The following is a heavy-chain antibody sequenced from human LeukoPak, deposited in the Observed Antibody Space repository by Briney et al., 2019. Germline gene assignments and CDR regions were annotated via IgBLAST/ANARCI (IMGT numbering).Heavy chain of an antibody. CDR3: ARDVYYGSAKFDY. Sequence: GGSLRLSCTASGFTFSSYEMNWVRQAPGKGLEWVSYISGSGSTKNYADSVKGRFTIARDNAKNSLYLQMNSLRAEDTAVYYCARDVYYGSAKFDYWGQRTMVTVSS. V-gene: IGHV3-48*03. D-gene: IGHD3-10*01. CDR2: ISGSGSTK. CDR1: GFTFSSYE. J-gene: IGHJ4*02.